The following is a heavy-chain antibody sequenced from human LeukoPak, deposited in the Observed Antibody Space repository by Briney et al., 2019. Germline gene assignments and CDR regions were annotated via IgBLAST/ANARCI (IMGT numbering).Heavy chain of an antibody. J-gene: IGHJ4*02. CDR2: MNPNSGNT. CDR1: GYTFTNYD. Sequence: ASVKVSCKASGYTFTNYDINWVRQATGQGLEWAGWMNPNSGNTVYAQKFQGRVTITRNTSISTAYMELSSLRSEDTAVYYCARVLRCSSTSCDDYWGQGTLVTVSS. V-gene: IGHV1-8*03. D-gene: IGHD2-2*01. CDR3: ARVLRCSSTSCDDY.